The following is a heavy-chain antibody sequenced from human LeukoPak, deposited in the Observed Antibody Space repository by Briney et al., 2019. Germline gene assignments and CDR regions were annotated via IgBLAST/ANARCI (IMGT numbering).Heavy chain of an antibody. V-gene: IGHV3-30*02. Sequence: PGGSLRLSCAASAFTFSRYGMHWVRQAPGKGLEWVAFIRYDGSNKYYADSVKGRFTISRDNSKNTLYLQMNSLRAEDTAVYYCARGVDIVARYGIDYWGQGTLVTVSS. CDR2: IRYDGSNK. J-gene: IGHJ4*02. CDR3: ARGVDIVARYGIDY. CDR1: AFTFSRYG. D-gene: IGHD5-12*01.